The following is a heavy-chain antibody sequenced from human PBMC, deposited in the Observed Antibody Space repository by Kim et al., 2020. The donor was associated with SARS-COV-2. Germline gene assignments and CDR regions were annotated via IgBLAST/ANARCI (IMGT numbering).Heavy chain of an antibody. V-gene: IGHV1-69*01. D-gene: IGHD1-26*01. Sequence: KFQGRVTITADESTSTAYMELSSLRSEDTAVYYCATYSGGASDLYWYFDYWGQGTLVTVSS. CDR3: ATYSGGASDLYWYFDY. J-gene: IGHJ4*02.